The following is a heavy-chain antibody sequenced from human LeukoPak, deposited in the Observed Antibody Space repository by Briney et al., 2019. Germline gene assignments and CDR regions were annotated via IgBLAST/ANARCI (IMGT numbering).Heavy chain of an antibody. CDR3: ARGYYYGSSGYYSSLDY. D-gene: IGHD3-22*01. Sequence: PEASVKVSCKASGGTFSSYAISWVRQAPGQGLEWMGGIIPIFGTANYAQKFQGRVTITADESTSTAYMELSSLRSEDTAVYYCARGYYYGSSGYYSSLDYWGQGTLVTVSS. CDR2: IIPIFGTA. CDR1: GGTFSSYA. V-gene: IGHV1-69*13. J-gene: IGHJ4*02.